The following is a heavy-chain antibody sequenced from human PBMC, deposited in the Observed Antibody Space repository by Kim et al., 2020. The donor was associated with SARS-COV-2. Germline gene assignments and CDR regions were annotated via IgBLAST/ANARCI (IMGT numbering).Heavy chain of an antibody. CDR3: ARHSPALFDL. CDR2: VYSGGKT. V-gene: IGHV3-53*01. J-gene: IGHJ4*02. CDR1: GFSVKSNY. D-gene: IGHD2-2*01. Sequence: GGSLRLSCAASGFSVKSNYMSWVRQAPGKGLEWVSVVYSGGKTFYADSVRGRFTISRDISENTVSLQMDSLRPDDSAIYYCARHSPALFDLWCQGTVVTVS.